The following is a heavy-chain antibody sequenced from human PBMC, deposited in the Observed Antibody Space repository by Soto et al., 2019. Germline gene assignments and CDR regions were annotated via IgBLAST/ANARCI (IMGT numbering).Heavy chain of an antibody. D-gene: IGHD3-3*01. V-gene: IGHV1-69*01. CDR3: ARGEGDYDFWSGYYSSRNWFDP. CDR1: GGTFSSYA. CDR2: IIPIFGTA. Sequence: QVQLVQSGAEVKKPGSSVKVSCKASGGTFSSYAISWVRQAPGQGLEWMGGIIPIFGTANYAQKFQGRVTITADESTSTGYMELSSMRSEDRAVYYCARGEGDYDFWSGYYSSRNWFDPWGQGTLVTVSS. J-gene: IGHJ5*02.